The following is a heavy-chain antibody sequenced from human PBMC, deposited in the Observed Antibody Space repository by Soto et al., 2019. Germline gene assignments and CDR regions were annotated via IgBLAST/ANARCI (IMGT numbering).Heavy chain of an antibody. V-gene: IGHV4-39*01. J-gene: IGHJ4*02. CDR2: IYYSGST. CDR1: CGSISSSSYY. CDR3: ARLNVDTAFDY. D-gene: IGHD5-18*01. Sequence: PSETLSLTCTVSCGSISSSSYYWGWIRQPPGKGLEWIGSIYYSGSTYYNPSLKSRVTISVDTSKNQFSLKLSSVTAADTAVYYCARLNVDTAFDYWGQGTLVTVSS.